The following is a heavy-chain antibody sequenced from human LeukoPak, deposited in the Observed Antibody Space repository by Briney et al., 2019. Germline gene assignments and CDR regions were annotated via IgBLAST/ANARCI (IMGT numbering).Heavy chain of an antibody. CDR1: GFTFSSYG. V-gene: IGHV3-30*02. J-gene: IGHJ4*02. CDR3: ARVGGKRGYYFDY. D-gene: IGHD4-23*01. CDR2: IRYDGSNK. Sequence: GGSLRLSCAASGFTFSSYGMHWVRQAPGKGLEWVAFIRYDGSNKYYADSVKGRLTISRDNSKNTLYLQMNSLRAEDTAVYYCARVGGKRGYYFDYWGQGTLVTVSS.